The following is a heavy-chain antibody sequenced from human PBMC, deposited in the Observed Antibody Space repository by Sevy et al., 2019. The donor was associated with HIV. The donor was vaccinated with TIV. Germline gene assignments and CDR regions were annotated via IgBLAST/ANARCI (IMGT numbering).Heavy chain of an antibody. Sequence: GGSLRLSCAASGFTFSSYAMHWVRQAPGKGREWVAVVSYDGSNKYYADSVKGRFTISRDNSKNTLYLPMNSLRAEDTAVYYCASGDYSSSWYSSSFDYWGQGTLVTVSS. D-gene: IGHD6-13*01. CDR2: VSYDGSNK. V-gene: IGHV3-30*04. CDR1: GFTFSSYA. CDR3: ASGDYSSSWYSSSFDY. J-gene: IGHJ4*02.